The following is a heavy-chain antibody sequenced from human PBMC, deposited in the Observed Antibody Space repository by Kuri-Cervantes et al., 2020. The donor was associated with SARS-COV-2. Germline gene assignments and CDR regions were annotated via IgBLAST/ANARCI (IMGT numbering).Heavy chain of an antibody. J-gene: IGHJ6*02. V-gene: IGHV1-2*04. D-gene: IGHD2-15*01. CDR2: INPNSGGT. Sequence: ASVKVSCKASGGTFSSYAISWVRQAPRQGLEWMGWINPNSGGTNYAQKFQGWVTVTRDTSISTAYMELSRLRSDDTAVYYCARALQGVAATLPYYYYGMDVWGQGTTVTVSS. CDR1: GGTFSSYA. CDR3: ARALQGVAATLPYYYYGMDV.